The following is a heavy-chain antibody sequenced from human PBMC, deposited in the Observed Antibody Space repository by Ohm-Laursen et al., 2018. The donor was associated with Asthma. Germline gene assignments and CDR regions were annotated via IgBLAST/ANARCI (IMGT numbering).Heavy chain of an antibody. V-gene: IGHV3-48*01. CDR1: GFTFSSYS. Sequence: SLRLSCSASGFTFSSYSMNWVRQAPGKGLEWVSYISSSSSTIYYADSVKGRFTISGDNAKNSLYLQMNSLRAEDTAVYYCAREVVRGGNYDYIWGSDYYYGMDVWGQGTTVTVSS. J-gene: IGHJ6*02. D-gene: IGHD3-16*01. CDR3: AREVVRGGNYDYIWGSDYYYGMDV. CDR2: ISSSSSTI.